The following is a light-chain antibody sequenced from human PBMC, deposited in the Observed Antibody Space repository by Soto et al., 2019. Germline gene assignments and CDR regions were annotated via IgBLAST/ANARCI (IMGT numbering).Light chain of an antibody. J-gene: IGKJ1*01. CDR2: KAS. Sequence: DIQMTQSPSTLSASVGDRVTITCRASQSISSGLAWYQQKPGKAPKLLIYKASSLESGVPSSFSGSGSGPEFTLTISSLQPDDFATYYCQQYSSYPRTFGQGTQVEIK. V-gene: IGKV1-5*03. CDR3: QQYSSYPRT. CDR1: QSISSG.